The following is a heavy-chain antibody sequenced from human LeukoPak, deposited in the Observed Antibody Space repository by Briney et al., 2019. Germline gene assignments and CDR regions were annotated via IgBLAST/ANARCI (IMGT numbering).Heavy chain of an antibody. V-gene: IGHV1-69*06. Sequence: GASVKVSCKASGGTFSSYAISWVRQAPGQGLEWMGGIIPIFGTANYAQKFQGRVTITADKSTSTAYMELSSLRSEDTAVYYCARLGGLYCSGGSCYEVWNWFDPWGQGTLVTVSS. CDR2: IIPIFGTA. D-gene: IGHD2-15*01. CDR3: ARLGGLYCSGGSCYEVWNWFDP. J-gene: IGHJ5*02. CDR1: GGTFSSYA.